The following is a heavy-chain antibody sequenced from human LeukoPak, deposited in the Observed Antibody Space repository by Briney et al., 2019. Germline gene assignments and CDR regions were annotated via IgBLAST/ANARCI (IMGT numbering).Heavy chain of an antibody. J-gene: IGHJ6*02. CDR1: GFTFSSYG. CDR2: IRYDGSNK. Sequence: GGSLRLSCAASGFTFSSYGMRWVRQAPGKGLEWVAFIRYDGSNKYYADSVKGRFTISRDNPKNTLYLQMNSLRAEDTAVYYCAKEARNYYYGMDVWGQGTTVTVSS. CDR3: AKEARNYYYGMDV. V-gene: IGHV3-30*02.